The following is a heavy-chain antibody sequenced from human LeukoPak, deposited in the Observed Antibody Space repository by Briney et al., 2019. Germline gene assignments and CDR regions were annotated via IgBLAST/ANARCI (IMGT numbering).Heavy chain of an antibody. CDR3: ARSTLHLPGYCSGGSCLNPFDY. J-gene: IGHJ4*02. V-gene: IGHV3-21*01. CDR1: GFTFSSYS. D-gene: IGHD2-15*01. CDR2: ISSSSSYI. Sequence: KPGGSLRLSCAASGFTFSSYSMNWVRQAPGKGLEWVSSISSSSSYIYYADSVKGRFTISRDNAKNSLYLQMNSLRAEDTAVYYCARSTLHLPGYCSGGSCLNPFDYWGQGTLVTVSS.